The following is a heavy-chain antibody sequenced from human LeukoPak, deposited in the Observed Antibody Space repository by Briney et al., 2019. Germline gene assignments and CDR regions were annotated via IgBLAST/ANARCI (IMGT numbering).Heavy chain of an antibody. CDR2: IIPIFGTA. CDR1: GGTFSSYA. D-gene: IGHD3-3*01. J-gene: IGHJ4*02. Sequence: SVKVSCKASGGTFSSYAISWVRQAPGQGLEWMGRIIPIFGTANYAQKFQGRVTITTDESTSSAYMELSSLRSEDTAVYYCARERGRLRFLEWFFDYWGQGTLVTVSS. V-gene: IGHV1-69*05. CDR3: ARERGRLRFLEWFFDY.